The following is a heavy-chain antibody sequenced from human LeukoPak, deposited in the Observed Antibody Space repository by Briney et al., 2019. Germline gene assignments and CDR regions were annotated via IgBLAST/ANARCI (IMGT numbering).Heavy chain of an antibody. J-gene: IGHJ4*02. D-gene: IGHD5/OR15-5a*01. CDR3: VRRYYEYNVYDRHFDC. Sequence: PGGSLRLSCAASGFTLCCDWMEWVRQARGKGLVWVSRISDDGSIRTYADSVRGRFPISRDNAKSTVYLQMNSLTVEDTAVYFCVRRYYEYNVYDRHFDCWGQGILVTVSS. V-gene: IGHV3-74*03. CDR1: GFTLCCDW. CDR2: ISDDGSIR.